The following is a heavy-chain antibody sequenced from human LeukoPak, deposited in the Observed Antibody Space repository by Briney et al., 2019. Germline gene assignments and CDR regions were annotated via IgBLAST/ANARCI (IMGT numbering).Heavy chain of an antibody. CDR2: IIPIFGTA. J-gene: IGHJ4*02. CDR3: AREAIVEATTSNYFDY. CDR1: GGTFSSYA. Sequence: ASVKVSCKASGGTFSSYAISWVRQAPGQGLEWTGGIIPIFGTANYAQKFQGRVTITADESTSTAYMELSSLRSEDTAVYYCAREAIVEATTSNYFDYWGQGTLVTVSS. V-gene: IGHV1-69*13. D-gene: IGHD1-26*01.